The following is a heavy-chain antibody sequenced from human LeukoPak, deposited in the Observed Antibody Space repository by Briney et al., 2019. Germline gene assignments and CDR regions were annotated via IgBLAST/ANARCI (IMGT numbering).Heavy chain of an antibody. Sequence: PGGSLRLSCAASGFTFNSYNMNWVRQAPGKGLEWVSSISSSGSQIYYADSVKGRFTISRDNSKNTLYLQMNSLRAEDTAVYYCAKDRPPFRGVIMIFDYWGQGTLVTVSS. J-gene: IGHJ4*02. CDR2: ISSSGSQI. D-gene: IGHD3-10*01. CDR1: GFTFNSYN. CDR3: AKDRPPFRGVIMIFDY. V-gene: IGHV3-21*04.